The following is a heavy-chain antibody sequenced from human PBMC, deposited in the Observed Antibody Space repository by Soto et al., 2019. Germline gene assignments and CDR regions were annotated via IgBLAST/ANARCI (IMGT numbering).Heavy chain of an antibody. CDR1: GFTFDDYT. CDR3: AKDRAAVTGAYYYYAMDV. CDR2: ISWDGGAT. Sequence: GGSVRLSCAASGFTFDDYTMHWVRQAPGKGLEWVSLISWDGGATYYADSVKGRFTISRDNSKNSLHLQMSSLRTEDTALYYCAKDRAAVTGAYYYYAMDVWGQGTTVTVSS. V-gene: IGHV3-43*01. J-gene: IGHJ6*02. D-gene: IGHD6-19*01.